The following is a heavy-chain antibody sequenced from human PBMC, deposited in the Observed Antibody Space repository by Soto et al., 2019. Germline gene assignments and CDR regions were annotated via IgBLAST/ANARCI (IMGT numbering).Heavy chain of an antibody. J-gene: IGHJ4*02. Sequence: QVQRVQSGAEVKKPGSSVNVSCKASGGSFTNYTISWVRQAPGQGLEWMAGIIPIFGAAKSPPRVQCRVALTADESKNTVYMVHSELTTDNAAIYSWACDGNGNSLANWGQGTLVTVSS. CDR2: IIPIFGAA. V-gene: IGHV1-69*12. D-gene: IGHD1-26*01. CDR3: ACDGNGNSLAN. CDR1: GGSFTNYT.